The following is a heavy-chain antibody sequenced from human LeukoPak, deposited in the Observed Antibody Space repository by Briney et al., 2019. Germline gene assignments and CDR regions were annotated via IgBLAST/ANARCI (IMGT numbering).Heavy chain of an antibody. V-gene: IGHV3-7*01. CDR2: MKLDGSEE. CDR1: GFTFRSYW. Sequence: TGGSLRLSCAASGFTFRSYWMSWVRQAPGKGLEWVANMKLDGSEEYYVDSVKGRFTISSDNAKNSLYLQMNSLRVDDTAVYYCARWARYCSSGSCYSWFGPWGQGTLVTVSS. D-gene: IGHD2-15*01. CDR3: ARWARYCSSGSCYSWFGP. J-gene: IGHJ5*02.